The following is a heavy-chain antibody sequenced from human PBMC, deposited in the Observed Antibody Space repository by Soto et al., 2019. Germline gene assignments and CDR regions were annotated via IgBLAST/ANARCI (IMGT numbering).Heavy chain of an antibody. V-gene: IGHV1-18*01. CDR1: GYTFTSYG. J-gene: IGHJ6*02. CDR3: ARDGALGENCYYYGMDV. Sequence: QVQLVQSGAEVKKPGASVKVSCKASGYTFTSYGISWVRQAPGQGLEWMGWISAYNGNTNYAQKLQGRVTMTTDTTTSTAYMELRSLRSDDTAVYYCARDGALGENCYYYGMDVWGQGTTVTVSS. D-gene: IGHD3-16*01. CDR2: ISAYNGNT.